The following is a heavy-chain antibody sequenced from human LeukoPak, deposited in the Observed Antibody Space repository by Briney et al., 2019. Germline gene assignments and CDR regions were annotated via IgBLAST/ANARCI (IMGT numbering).Heavy chain of an antibody. Sequence: SETLSLTCAVSGGSITSTKYFWGWIRQPPGKELELIGIISSSGTADYNPSLKSRVTISTDTSKNQFSLKLTSVTAADTAVYYCAGLGVMVLVYQFEYWGRGTPVTVSS. CDR2: ISSSGTA. CDR1: GGSITSTKYF. D-gene: IGHD2-8*01. CDR3: AGLGVMVLVYQFEY. V-gene: IGHV4-39*07. J-gene: IGHJ4*02.